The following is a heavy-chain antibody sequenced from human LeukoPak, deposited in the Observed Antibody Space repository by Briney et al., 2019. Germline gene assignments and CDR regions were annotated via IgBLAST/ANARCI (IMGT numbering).Heavy chain of an antibody. Sequence: APVKVSCKASGYTFTSYHMHWVRQAPGQGLEWMGKINLSGGSTTYAQKFQGRVTMTRDTSTSTVYMELSSLRSEDTAVYYCARDYVDDIPMIKDYWGQGTLVTVSS. J-gene: IGHJ4*02. CDR3: ARDYVDDIPMIKDY. D-gene: IGHD2-8*01. CDR2: INLSGGST. V-gene: IGHV1-46*01. CDR1: GYTFTSYH.